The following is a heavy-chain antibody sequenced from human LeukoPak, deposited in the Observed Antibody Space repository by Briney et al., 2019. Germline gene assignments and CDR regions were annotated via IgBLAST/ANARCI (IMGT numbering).Heavy chain of an antibody. Sequence: PGGSLRLSCAASGFTFSTYSMNWVRQAPGKGLEWVSYISSSSSSIYYADSVKGRFTISRDNARNSLYLQMNSLRDEDTAVYYCARNPHSSGWYPLDYWGQGTPVTVSS. CDR3: ARNPHSSGWYPLDY. D-gene: IGHD6-19*01. CDR2: ISSSSSSI. V-gene: IGHV3-48*02. J-gene: IGHJ4*02. CDR1: GFTFSTYS.